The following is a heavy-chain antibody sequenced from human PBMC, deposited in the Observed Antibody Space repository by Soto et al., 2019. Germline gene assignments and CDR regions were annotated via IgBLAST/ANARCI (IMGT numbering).Heavy chain of an antibody. CDR1: GGSISSGGYY. V-gene: IGHV4-31*03. J-gene: IGHJ6*02. CDR3: ARTLNYYDSSGYLYYYYGMDV. D-gene: IGHD3-22*01. Sequence: QVQLQESGPGLVKPSQTLSLTCTVSGGSISSGGYYWNWIRQHPGKGLEWVGYIYYSGSTYYNPSLKSRVTISVDTSKNQFSLKLSSVTAADTAVYYCARTLNYYDSSGYLYYYYGMDVWGQGTTVTVSS. CDR2: IYYSGST.